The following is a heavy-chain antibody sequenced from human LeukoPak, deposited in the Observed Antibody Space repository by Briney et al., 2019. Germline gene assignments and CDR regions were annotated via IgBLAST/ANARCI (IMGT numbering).Heavy chain of an antibody. J-gene: IGHJ4*02. CDR2: ISSSSSYI. Sequence: GGSLRLSCAASGFTFSSYSMNWVRQAPGKGLEWVSSISSSSSYIYYADSVKGRFTISRDNAKNSLYLQMNSLRAEDTAVYYCARDSGSNYYDSSCSRYYFDYWGQGTLVTVSS. D-gene: IGHD3-22*01. CDR3: ARDSGSNYYDSSCSRYYFDY. V-gene: IGHV3-21*01. CDR1: GFTFSSYS.